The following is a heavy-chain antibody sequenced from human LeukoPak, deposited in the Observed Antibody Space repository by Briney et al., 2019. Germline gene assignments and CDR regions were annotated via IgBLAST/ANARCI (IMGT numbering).Heavy chain of an antibody. V-gene: IGHV3-48*04. CDR2: ISSGSSTM. J-gene: IGHJ4*02. CDR3: ARSYSSSWVDY. CDR1: GFTFSSYS. Sequence: GGSLRLSCAASGFTFSSYSMNWVRQAPGKGLEWVSYISSGSSTMYYADSVKGRFTISRDNAKNSLYLQMNSLRAEDTAVYYCARSYSSSWVDYWGQGTLVTVSS. D-gene: IGHD6-13*01.